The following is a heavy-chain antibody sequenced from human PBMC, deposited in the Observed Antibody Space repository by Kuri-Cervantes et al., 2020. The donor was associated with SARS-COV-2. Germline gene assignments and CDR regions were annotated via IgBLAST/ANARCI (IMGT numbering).Heavy chain of an antibody. CDR3: AGSPGGVFDC. D-gene: IGHD3-16*01. Sequence: SEILSLTCTVPGGSISSYYWSWIRQPPGKGLECIGYIYYSGCTNYNPSLKSRVTIPVDTSKNQFSLKLSSVTAADTAVYYCAGSPGGVFDCWGQGTLVTVSS. CDR1: GGSISSYY. CDR2: IYYSGCT. V-gene: IGHV4-59*12. J-gene: IGHJ4*02.